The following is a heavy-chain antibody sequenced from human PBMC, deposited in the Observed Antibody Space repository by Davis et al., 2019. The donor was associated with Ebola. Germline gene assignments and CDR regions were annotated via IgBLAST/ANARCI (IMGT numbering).Heavy chain of an antibody. CDR1: GGSISSSNW. J-gene: IGHJ6*02. Sequence: MPGGSLRLSCAVSGGSISSSNWWSWVRQPPGKGLEWIGEINHSGSTNYNPSLKSRVTISVDTSKNQFSLKLSSVTAADTAVYYCARDSSSSSLQYCYYGMDVWGQGTTVTVSS. CDR2: INHSGST. V-gene: IGHV4-4*02. D-gene: IGHD6-6*01. CDR3: ARDSSSSSLQYCYYGMDV.